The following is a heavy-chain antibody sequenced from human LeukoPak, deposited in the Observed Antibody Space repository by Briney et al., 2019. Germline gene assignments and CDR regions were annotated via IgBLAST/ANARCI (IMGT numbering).Heavy chain of an antibody. CDR1: GFTVSSNY. D-gene: IGHD4-23*01. CDR3: ARDGVRAGGNRGVVFDY. Sequence: GGSLRLSCAASGFTVSSNYMSWVRQAPGKGLEWVSGIYSGGSTYYADSVKGRFTISRDNSKNTLYLQMNSLRAEDTAVYYCARDGVRAGGNRGVVFDYWGQGTLVTVSS. V-gene: IGHV3-53*01. J-gene: IGHJ4*02. CDR2: IYSGGST.